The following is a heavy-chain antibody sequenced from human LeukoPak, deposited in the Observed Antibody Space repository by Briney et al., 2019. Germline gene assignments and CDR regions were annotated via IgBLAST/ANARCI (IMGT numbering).Heavy chain of an antibody. V-gene: IGHV3-43D*03. CDR3: AKDPGATTTENSRGYYYMDV. CDR2: ISWDGGST. CDR1: GFTFDDYA. D-gene: IGHD1-26*01. Sequence: GGSLRLSCAASGFTFDDYAMHWVRQAPGEGLEWVSLISWDGGSTYYADSVKGRFTISGDNSKNSLYLQMNSLRAEDTALYYCAKDPGATTTENSRGYYYMDVWGKGTTATVSS. J-gene: IGHJ6*03.